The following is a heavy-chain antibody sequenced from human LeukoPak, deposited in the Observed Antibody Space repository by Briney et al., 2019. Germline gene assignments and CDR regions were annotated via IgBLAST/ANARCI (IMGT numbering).Heavy chain of an antibody. J-gene: IGHJ5*02. V-gene: IGHV3-74*01. CDR3: ARDYSTTWYNWFDP. CDR2: IKTDGSST. CDR1: GFTFSSYW. D-gene: IGHD6-13*01. Sequence: GGSLRLSCAASGFTFSSYWMYWVRHAPGKGLVWVSRIKTDGSSTSYADSVKGRFTISRDNAKNTLYLEMNSLRAEDTAVYYCARDYSTTWYNWFDPWGQGTLVTVSS.